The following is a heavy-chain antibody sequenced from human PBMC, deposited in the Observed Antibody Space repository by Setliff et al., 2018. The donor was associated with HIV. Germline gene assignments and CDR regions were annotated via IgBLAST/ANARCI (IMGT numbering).Heavy chain of an antibody. CDR2: IYYSGST. Sequence: PSETLSLTCTVSGGSISSSSHYWGWIRQPPGKGLEWIGSIYYSGSTYYNPSLKSRVTISVDTSKNQFSLKLSSVTAADTAVYFCARDFSTYYSIDSWGQGTLVTVSS. V-gene: IGHV4-39*02. CDR3: ARDFSTYYSIDS. J-gene: IGHJ4*02. CDR1: GGSISSSSHY. D-gene: IGHD3-22*01.